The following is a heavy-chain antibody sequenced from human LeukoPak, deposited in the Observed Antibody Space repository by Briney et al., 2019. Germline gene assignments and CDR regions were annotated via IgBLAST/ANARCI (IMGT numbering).Heavy chain of an antibody. D-gene: IGHD3-16*01. V-gene: IGHV3-20*04. Sequence: GGSLRLSCAASGFTFSYYGLSWVRQAPGKGLEWVSGFGHNGDITYSDSVKGRFTISRDNANNSLYLQMNSLRAEDTALYYCAKGDWGNTFDIWGQGTMVTVSS. CDR1: GFTFSYYG. CDR2: FGHNGDIT. CDR3: AKGDWGNTFDI. J-gene: IGHJ3*02.